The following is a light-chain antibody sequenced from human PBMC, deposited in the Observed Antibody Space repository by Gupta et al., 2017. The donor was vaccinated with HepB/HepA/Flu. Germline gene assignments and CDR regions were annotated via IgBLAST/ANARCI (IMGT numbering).Light chain of an antibody. CDR3: QQDGSSPWT. Sequence: EIVLTPSPGTLSLSPGERATLSCRASQSVRSSYLAWYQQKPGQAPRLLIYGASSRATGIPDRFSGSGSGTDFTLTISRLEPEDFAVYYCQQDGSSPWTFGQGTKVEIK. V-gene: IGKV3-20*01. J-gene: IGKJ1*01. CDR2: GAS. CDR1: QSVRSSY.